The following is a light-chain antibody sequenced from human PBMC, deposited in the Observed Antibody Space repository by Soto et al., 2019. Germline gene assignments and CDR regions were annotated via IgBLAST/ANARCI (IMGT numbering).Light chain of an antibody. CDR2: GSS. J-gene: IGKJ1*01. CDR1: QSLNSFY. Sequence: DIVLTQSPGTLSLSPGERATLSCRASQSLNSFYLAWYQQKPGQAPRLLIYGSSNRATGIPDRFSGSGSGTDFTLTISRLDPEDVAVYYCQQYDISPRTFGQGTKVEVK. CDR3: QQYDISPRT. V-gene: IGKV3-20*01.